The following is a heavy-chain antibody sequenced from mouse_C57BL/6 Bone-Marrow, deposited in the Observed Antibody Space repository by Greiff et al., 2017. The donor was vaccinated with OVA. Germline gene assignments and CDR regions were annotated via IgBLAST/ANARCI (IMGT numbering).Heavy chain of an antibody. Sequence: QVQLQQPGAELVRPGTSVKLSCKASGYTFTSYWVHWVKQRPGQGLEWIGVIDPSDSYTNYNQKFKGKATLTVDTSSSTAYMQLSSLTSEDSAVYYCALLSMDYWGQGTSVTVSS. V-gene: IGHV1-59*01. J-gene: IGHJ4*01. D-gene: IGHD2-10*01. CDR2: IDPSDSYT. CDR1: GYTFTSYW. CDR3: ALLSMDY.